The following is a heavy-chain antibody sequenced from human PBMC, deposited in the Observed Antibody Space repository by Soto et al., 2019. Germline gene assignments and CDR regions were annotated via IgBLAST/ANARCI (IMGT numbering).Heavy chain of an antibody. CDR2: IYHNGST. V-gene: IGHV4-59*01. J-gene: IGHJ4*02. D-gene: IGHD3-3*01. Sequence: SETLSLTCTVSGGSISSYYWSWIRQPPWKGLEWIGYIYHNGSTNYNPSLKSRVTMSVDTSKRQFSLNLSSVTAADTAVYYCASCSYYDFSSGYYTFDFWGQGALVTVS. CDR1: GGSISSYY. CDR3: ASCSYYDFSSGYYTFDF.